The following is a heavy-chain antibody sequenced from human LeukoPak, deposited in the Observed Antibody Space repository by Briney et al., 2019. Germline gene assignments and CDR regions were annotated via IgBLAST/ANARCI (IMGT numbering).Heavy chain of an antibody. Sequence: ASVKVSCKASRYIFTGFDINWVRQATGQGLEWMGWMNPNSGSTGYAQKFQGRVTMTRNTSITTAYMELTSLRSEDTAVYYCATAPLSSPVYHLHWGQGTQVTVAS. CDR3: ATAPLSSPVYHLH. J-gene: IGHJ4*02. CDR1: RYIFTGFD. V-gene: IGHV1-8*02. D-gene: IGHD3-16*02. CDR2: MNPNSGST.